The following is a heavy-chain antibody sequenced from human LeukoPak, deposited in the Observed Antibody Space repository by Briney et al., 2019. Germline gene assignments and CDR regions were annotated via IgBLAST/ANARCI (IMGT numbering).Heavy chain of an antibody. CDR2: FDPEDGET. D-gene: IGHD6-19*01. CDR1: GYTLTELS. J-gene: IGHJ4*02. V-gene: IGHV1-24*01. CDR3: ATYSSGCLGY. Sequence: ASVKVSCKVSGYTLTELSMHWVRQAPGKGLEWMGGFDPEDGETIYAQKFQGRVTITADESTSTAYMELSSLRSEDTAVYYCATYSSGCLGYWGQGTLVTVSS.